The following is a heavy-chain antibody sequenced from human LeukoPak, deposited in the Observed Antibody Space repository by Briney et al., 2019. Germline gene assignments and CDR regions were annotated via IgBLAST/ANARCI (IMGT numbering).Heavy chain of an antibody. CDR1: GFTFSSYG. Sequence: GRSLRLSCAASGFTFSSYGMHWVRQAPGKGLEWVAVIPYDGSNKYYADSVKGQFTISRDNSKNTLYLQMNSLRAEDTAVYYCARGISMGGSGWYIYYYMDVWGKGTTVTVSS. V-gene: IGHV3-30*03. D-gene: IGHD6-19*01. J-gene: IGHJ6*03. CDR3: ARGISMGGSGWYIYYYMDV. CDR2: IPYDGSNK.